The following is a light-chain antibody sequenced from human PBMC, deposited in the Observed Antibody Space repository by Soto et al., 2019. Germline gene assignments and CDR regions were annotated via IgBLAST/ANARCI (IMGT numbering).Light chain of an antibody. CDR3: QHYSSQT. Sequence: EVVLTQSPGTLSLSPGERATLSCRASQSVSSNYLAWYQQRPGQAPRLLIYGASSRATGIPDRFSGSGSGTDFTLTISRLEPEASAVYFCQHYSSQTLGQGTKVDI. J-gene: IGKJ1*01. CDR1: QSVSSNY. V-gene: IGKV3-20*01. CDR2: GAS.